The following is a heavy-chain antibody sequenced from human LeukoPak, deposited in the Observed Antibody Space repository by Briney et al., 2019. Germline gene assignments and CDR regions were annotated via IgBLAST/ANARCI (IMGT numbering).Heavy chain of an antibody. D-gene: IGHD3-22*01. V-gene: IGHV3-9*01. CDR3: AKDPSYYYDSPAYYFDY. J-gene: IGHJ4*02. Sequence: PGRSLRLSCAASGFTFDDYAMHWVRQPPGKGLEWVSGISWNSGSIGYADSVKGRFTISRDNAKNSLYLQMNSLRAEDTALYYCAKDPSYYYDSPAYYFDYWGQGTLVTVSS. CDR1: GFTFDDYA. CDR2: ISWNSGSI.